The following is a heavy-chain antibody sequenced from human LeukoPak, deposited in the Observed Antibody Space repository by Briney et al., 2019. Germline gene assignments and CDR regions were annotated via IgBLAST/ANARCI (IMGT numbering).Heavy chain of an antibody. CDR3: ARGGYCSGAICYSPHSYYMDV. CDR2: IKHGGSEK. Sequence: GGSQRLSCAASGFTFSSYWMSWVRQAPGKGLEWVASIKHGGSEKYYVDSVQGRFTISRDNAKNSLFLQMNSLRAEDTAVYYCARGGYCSGAICYSPHSYYMDVWGKGTTVTVSS. CDR1: GFTFSSYW. V-gene: IGHV3-7*01. J-gene: IGHJ6*03. D-gene: IGHD2-15*01.